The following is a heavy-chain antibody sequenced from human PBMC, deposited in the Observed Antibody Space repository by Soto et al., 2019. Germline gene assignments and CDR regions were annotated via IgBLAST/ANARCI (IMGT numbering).Heavy chain of an antibody. Sequence: SETLSLTCAVSGGSISSGGYSWSWIRQPPGKGLEWIGYIYHSGGTYYNPSLKSRVTISVDTSKNQFSLKLSSVTAADTAVYYCASCDSSPYYMDVWGKGTTVTVSS. V-gene: IGHV4-30-2*01. CDR3: ASCDSSPYYMDV. CDR2: IYHSGGT. D-gene: IGHD6-13*01. CDR1: GGSISSGGYS. J-gene: IGHJ6*03.